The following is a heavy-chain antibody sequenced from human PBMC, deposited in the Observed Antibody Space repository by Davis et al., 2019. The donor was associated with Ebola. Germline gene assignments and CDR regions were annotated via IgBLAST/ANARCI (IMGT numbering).Heavy chain of an antibody. D-gene: IGHD4-23*01. Sequence: MPSETLSLTCAVYVGSFSGHFWTWIRQPPGKGLEWIGEINHSGSTNYNPSLKSRVTISVDTSKNQFSLKLSSVTAADTAVYYCAREGTYGVNPFVPFDSWGQGTLVTVSS. CDR3: AREGTYGVNPFVPFDS. J-gene: IGHJ4*02. CDR1: VGSFSGHF. V-gene: IGHV4-34*01. CDR2: INHSGST.